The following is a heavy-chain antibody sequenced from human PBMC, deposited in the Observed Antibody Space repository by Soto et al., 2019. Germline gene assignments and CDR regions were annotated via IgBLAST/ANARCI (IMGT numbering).Heavy chain of an antibody. Sequence: ASVKVSCKASGYTFTSYYITWARQAPGQGLEWMGWISTYNGYTNYPQKIQDRATMTTDTSTTTAYMELRSLRSDDTAVYYCARAQYCSGGSCHIDYSGQGTLVTVST. CDR2: ISTYNGYT. CDR1: GYTFTSYY. D-gene: IGHD2-15*01. CDR3: ARAQYCSGGSCHIDY. V-gene: IGHV1-18*04. J-gene: IGHJ4*02.